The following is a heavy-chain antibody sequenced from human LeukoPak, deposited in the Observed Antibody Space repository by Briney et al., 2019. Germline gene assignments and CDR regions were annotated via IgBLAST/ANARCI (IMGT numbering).Heavy chain of an antibody. Sequence: PGGSLRLSCAASGFTFSSYAMSWVRQAPGKGLEWVSGISGSGGSTYHADSLKGRFTISRDNSKNTLCLQMNSLRAEDTAVYYCANGPDCSSTSCYWSYFDYWGQGTLVTVSS. D-gene: IGHD2-2*01. V-gene: IGHV3-23*01. CDR1: GFTFSSYA. CDR3: ANGPDCSSTSCYWSYFDY. J-gene: IGHJ4*02. CDR2: ISGSGGST.